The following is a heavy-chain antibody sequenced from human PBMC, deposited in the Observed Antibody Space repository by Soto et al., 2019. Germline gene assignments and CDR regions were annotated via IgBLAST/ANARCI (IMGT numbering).Heavy chain of an antibody. J-gene: IGHJ6*03. CDR1: GFTVSSNY. CDR2: IYSGGST. Sequence: PGGSLRLSCAASGFTVSSNYMSWVRQAPGKGLEWVSVIYSGGSTYYADSVKGRFTISRDNSKNTLYLQMNSLRAEDTAVYYCARAGIAVAGAYYYYYMDVWGKGTTVTVSS. V-gene: IGHV3-66*01. D-gene: IGHD6-19*01. CDR3: ARAGIAVAGAYYYYYMDV.